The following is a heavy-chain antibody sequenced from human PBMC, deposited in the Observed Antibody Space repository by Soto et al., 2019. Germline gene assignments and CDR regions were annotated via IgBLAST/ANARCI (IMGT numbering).Heavy chain of an antibody. CDR1: GFPFSIHA. CDR3: ARDPGYSCFDFDY. Sequence: GGSLRLSCAASGFPFSIHAMHLVRQSPGKGLEWVAVIWYDGSKKYYADSVKGRFTVARDDSKDTLSLQMNSLRVEETAVYYCARDPGYSCFDFDYWGQGTLVTVSS. CDR2: IWYDGSKK. V-gene: IGHV3-33*01. D-gene: IGHD5-12*01. J-gene: IGHJ4*02.